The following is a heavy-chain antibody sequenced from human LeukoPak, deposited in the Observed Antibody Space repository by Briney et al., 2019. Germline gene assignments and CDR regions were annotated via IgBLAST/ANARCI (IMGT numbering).Heavy chain of an antibody. CDR2: ISDSARST. V-gene: IGHV3-23*01. Sequence: GGSLRLSCGASGFTFSSNAMYWVRQAPGEGLEWVSGISDSARSTYYAYSVKGRFTISRDKSKNTLYLQMNSLRPEDTAVYYCAKDLAGTTSFDYWGQGTLVTVSS. D-gene: IGHD1-7*01. CDR1: GFTFSSNA. J-gene: IGHJ4*02. CDR3: AKDLAGTTSFDY.